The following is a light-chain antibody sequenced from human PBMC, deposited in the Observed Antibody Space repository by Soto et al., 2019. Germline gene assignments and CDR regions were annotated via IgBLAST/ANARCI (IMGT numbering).Light chain of an antibody. Sequence: EIVLTQSPATLSLAAGERATLSCRASQSVGSYLAWYQHKPGQAPRLLIYDASNRATGIPARFSGSGSGTDFTLTITSLEPEDFAVYYCQQRTNWPVTFGPGTKVDIK. CDR2: DAS. CDR1: QSVGSY. V-gene: IGKV3-11*01. CDR3: QQRTNWPVT. J-gene: IGKJ3*01.